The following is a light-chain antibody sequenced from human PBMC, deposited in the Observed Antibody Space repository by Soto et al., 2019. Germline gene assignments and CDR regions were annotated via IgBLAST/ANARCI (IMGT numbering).Light chain of an antibody. V-gene: IGLV1-47*02. J-gene: IGLJ2*01. Sequence: QSVLTQPPSASGTPGQRVTISCSGSSSNIGSNYVYWYQHLPGTAPKLLMYLDNQRPSGVPDRFSGSKSGTSASLAISGLRSEDEAHYYCATWDDRLSGPVFGGGTQLTVL. CDR1: SSNIGSNY. CDR3: ATWDDRLSGPV. CDR2: LDN.